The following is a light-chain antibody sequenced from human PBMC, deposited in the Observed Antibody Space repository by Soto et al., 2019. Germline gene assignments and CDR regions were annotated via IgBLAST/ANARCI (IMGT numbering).Light chain of an antibody. V-gene: IGLV2-23*02. J-gene: IGLJ2*01. CDR1: SSDVGSFNL. CDR2: EDS. CDR3: CSYAGSSTFVV. Sequence: QSALTQPASVSGSPGQSITISCTGTSSDVGSFNLVSWYQQHSGKAPKLMIYEDSKRPPGVSNRLSGSKSGNTASLTISGLQAEDEADYYCCSYAGSSTFVVFGGGTKVTVL.